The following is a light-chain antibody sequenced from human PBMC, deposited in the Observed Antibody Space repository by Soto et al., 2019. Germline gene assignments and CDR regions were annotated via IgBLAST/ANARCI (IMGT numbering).Light chain of an antibody. V-gene: IGKV1-27*01. Sequence: DIQMTQSPSSLSASVGDRVTITCRASQGIRKYLAWYQQKPGKVPKLLIYAASTLQSGVPPRFSGSGSGTDFTLTISSLQPEDVATYYCHKYNSSPLTFGGGTKVHIK. CDR2: AAS. J-gene: IGKJ4*01. CDR1: QGIRKY. CDR3: HKYNSSPLT.